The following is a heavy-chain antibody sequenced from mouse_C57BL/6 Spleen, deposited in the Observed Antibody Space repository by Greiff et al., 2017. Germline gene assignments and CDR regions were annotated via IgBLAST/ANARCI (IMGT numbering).Heavy chain of an antibody. J-gene: IGHJ2*01. CDR1: GYTFTSYW. CDR3: ARRSADYGGSGGDY. V-gene: IGHV1-69*01. D-gene: IGHD1-1*01. Sequence: QVQLKQPGAELVMPGASVKLSCKASGYTFTSYWMHWVKQRPGQGLEWIGEIDPSDSYTNYNQKFKGKSTLTVDKSSSTGYMQLSSLTSEDSAVYDCARRSADYGGSGGDYWGQGTTLTVSS. CDR2: IDPSDSYT.